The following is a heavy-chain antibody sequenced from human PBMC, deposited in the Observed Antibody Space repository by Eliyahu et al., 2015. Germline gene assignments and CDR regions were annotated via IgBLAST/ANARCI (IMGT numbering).Heavy chain of an antibody. CDR1: XFPFSDXY. V-gene: IGHV3-72*01. J-gene: IGHJ4*02. CDR2: TRNKANSXTT. CDR3: ARSWYGDPFDY. Sequence: EVQLVESGGGLVQPGGSLRLSCAASXFPFSDXYMDWVRQAPGKGLEWVGRTRNKANSXTTEYXASVKGRFTISRDDSKNSLYLQMNSLKTEDTAVYYCARSWYGDPFDYWGQGTLVTVSS. D-gene: IGHD4-17*01.